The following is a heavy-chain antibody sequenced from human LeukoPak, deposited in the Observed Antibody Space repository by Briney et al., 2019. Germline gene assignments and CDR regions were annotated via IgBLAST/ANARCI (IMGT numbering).Heavy chain of an antibody. J-gene: IGHJ6*03. Sequence: SETLSLTCTVSGGSISSSSYYWGWIRQPPGKGLEWIAEINHRGSTDYNPSLKSRVTISLDTSKNQFSLKLSSVTAADTAVYYCAREGYGDYHAYYYYMDVWGKGTTVTVSS. D-gene: IGHD4-17*01. CDR2: INHRGST. CDR3: AREGYGDYHAYYYYMDV. V-gene: IGHV4-39*07. CDR1: GGSISSSSYY.